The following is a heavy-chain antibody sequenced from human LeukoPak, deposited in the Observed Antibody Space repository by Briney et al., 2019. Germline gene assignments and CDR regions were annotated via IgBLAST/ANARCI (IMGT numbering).Heavy chain of an antibody. V-gene: IGHV4-39*01. D-gene: IGHD3-3*01. CDR1: GGSISSSGYY. Sequence: PSETLSLTCTVSGGSISSSGYYWGWIRQPPGKGLEWIRSIYYSGSTYYNPSLKSRVTISVDTSKNQFSLKLSSVTAADTAVYYCARHHAQRVRFLEWLLGGAFDYWGQGTLVTVSS. CDR2: IYYSGST. CDR3: ARHHAQRVRFLEWLLGGAFDY. J-gene: IGHJ4*02.